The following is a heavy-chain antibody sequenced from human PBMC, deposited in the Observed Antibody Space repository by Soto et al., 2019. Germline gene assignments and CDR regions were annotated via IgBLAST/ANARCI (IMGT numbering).Heavy chain of an antibody. Sequence: QVRLVQSGAEVKKPGASVKVSCKASGYTFTSYGISWVRQAPGQGLEWMGWISAYNGNTNYAQKLQGRVTMTTDTTTSTADMELRSLRSDDTAVYYCARDRLRWLQSSCKYYFDYWGQGTLVTVSS. CDR2: ISAYNGNT. CDR1: GYTFTSYG. J-gene: IGHJ4*02. V-gene: IGHV1-18*04. D-gene: IGHD5-12*01. CDR3: ARDRLRWLQSSCKYYFDY.